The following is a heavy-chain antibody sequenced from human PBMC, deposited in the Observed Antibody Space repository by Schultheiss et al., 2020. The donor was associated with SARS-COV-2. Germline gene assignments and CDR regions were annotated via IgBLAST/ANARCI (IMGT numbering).Heavy chain of an antibody. Sequence: ASVKVSCKASGGTFSNNAFSWVRQAPGQGLEWMGWMNPNSGNTGYAQKFQGRVTMTRNTSISTAYMELSRLRSDDTAVYYCARDETGIYYYYYGMDVWGQGTTVTVSS. J-gene: IGHJ6*02. D-gene: IGHD1-1*01. CDR3: ARDETGIYYYYYGMDV. CDR2: MNPNSGNT. V-gene: IGHV1-8*02. CDR1: GGTFSNNA.